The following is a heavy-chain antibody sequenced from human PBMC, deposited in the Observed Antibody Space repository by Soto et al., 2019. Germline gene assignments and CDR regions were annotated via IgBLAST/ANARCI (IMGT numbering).Heavy chain of an antibody. D-gene: IGHD4-17*01. CDR2: ISTYNGNT. V-gene: IGHV1-18*01. CDR3: ARDLADSYGDYNNVVDV. CDR1: GYPFTNYG. Sequence: GASVKVSCKASGYPFTNYGIRWVRQAPGQGLEWMGWISTYNGNTNYAQKFQGRVTMTTDTSTSTAYMEMRSLRSDDTAVYYCARDLADSYGDYNNVVDVWGKGTKVTVSS. J-gene: IGHJ6*04.